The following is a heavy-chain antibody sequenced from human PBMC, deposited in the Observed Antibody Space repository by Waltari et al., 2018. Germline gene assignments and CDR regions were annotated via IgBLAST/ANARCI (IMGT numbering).Heavy chain of an antibody. D-gene: IGHD3-3*01. J-gene: IGHJ3*02. V-gene: IGHV4-39*01. CDR3: ARRLEMSGITYDAFDI. CDR1: GDSITSPIYH. CDR2: VSANGAT. Sequence: QLQLQESGPGLVKPSETLSLTCTVSGDSITSPIYHWGWIRQPPGKGLEWIGRVSANGATYYNPSLKSRVTISVGTSKTQFSLKLSSVTAADTAVFYCARRLEMSGITYDAFDIWGQGTMVTVSS.